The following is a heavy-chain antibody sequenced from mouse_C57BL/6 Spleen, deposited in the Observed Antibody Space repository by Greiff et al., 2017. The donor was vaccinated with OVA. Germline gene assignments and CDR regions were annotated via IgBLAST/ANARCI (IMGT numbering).Heavy chain of an antibody. J-gene: IGHJ2*01. CDR2: IYPGSGNT. Sequence: QVQLQQSGPELVKPGASVKISCKASGYSFTSYYIHWVKQRPGQGLEWIGWIYPGSGNTKYNEKFKGKATLTADTSSSTAYMQLSSLTSEDSAVYYCAREARTARYFDYWGQGTTRTVSS. CDR1: GYSFTSYY. D-gene: IGHD3-1*01. CDR3: AREARTARYFDY. V-gene: IGHV1-66*01.